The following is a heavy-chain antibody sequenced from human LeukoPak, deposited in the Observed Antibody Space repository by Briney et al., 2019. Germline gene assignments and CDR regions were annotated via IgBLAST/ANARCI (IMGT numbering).Heavy chain of an antibody. D-gene: IGHD2-21*02. Sequence: GGSLRLSCAASGFSISGYAINWVRQAPGKGLEWVSSISSNSSYIYYADSVKGRFTISRDNAKNSLYLQMNSLRAEDTAVYYCARDHVVVTAIFDYWGQGTLVTVSS. CDR3: ARDHVVVTAIFDY. CDR2: ISSNSSYI. J-gene: IGHJ4*02. V-gene: IGHV3-21*01. CDR1: GFSISGYA.